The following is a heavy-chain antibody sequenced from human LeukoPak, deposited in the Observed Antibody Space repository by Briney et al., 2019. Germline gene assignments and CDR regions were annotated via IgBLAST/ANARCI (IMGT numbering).Heavy chain of an antibody. CDR3: ASYAEPYYYDSSGYYSFGY. CDR1: GGTFSSYA. V-gene: IGHV1-69*01. CDR2: IIPIFGTA. D-gene: IGHD3-22*01. J-gene: IGHJ4*02. Sequence: ASVKVSCKASGGTFSSYAISWVRQAPGQGLEWMGGIIPIFGTANYAQKFQGRVTITADESTSTDYMELRSLRSEDTAVYYCASYAEPYYYDSSGYYSFGYWGQGTLVTVSS.